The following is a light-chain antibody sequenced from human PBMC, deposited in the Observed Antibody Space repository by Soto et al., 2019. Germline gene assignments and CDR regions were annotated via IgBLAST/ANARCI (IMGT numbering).Light chain of an antibody. J-gene: IGKJ1*01. CDR2: AAS. Sequence: AIQMTQSPSSLSASVGDRVTITCRASQGIRNDLGWYQQKPGKAPKLLIYAASSLQSGVPSRFSGSRSGPDFTLTISSLQPEDFATYYCQQSYSSPPTFGQGTKVEIK. CDR3: QQSYSSPPT. CDR1: QGIRND. V-gene: IGKV1-6*01.